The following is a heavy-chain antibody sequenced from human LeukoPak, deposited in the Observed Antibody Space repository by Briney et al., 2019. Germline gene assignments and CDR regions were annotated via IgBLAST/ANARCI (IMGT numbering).Heavy chain of an antibody. Sequence: SGPALVKPTQTLTLTCTFSGFSLSTSGMCVSWIRQPPGKALEWLARIDWDDDKYYSTSLKTRLTISKDTSKNQVVLTLTNVDPVDTATYYCAHRPGDGSLAFDPWGQGTLVTVSS. CDR2: IDWDDDK. CDR3: AHRPGDGSLAFDP. D-gene: IGHD7-27*01. CDR1: GFSLSTSGMC. J-gene: IGHJ5*02. V-gene: IGHV2-70*12.